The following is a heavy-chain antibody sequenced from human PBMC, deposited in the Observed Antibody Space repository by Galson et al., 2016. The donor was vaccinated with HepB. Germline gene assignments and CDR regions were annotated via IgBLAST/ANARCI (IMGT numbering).Heavy chain of an antibody. V-gene: IGHV1-3*01. J-gene: IGHJ5*02. CDR1: GYIFNTYT. D-gene: IGHD3-22*01. CDR3: ARSRKNYYDNRDLNCFDP. Sequence: SVKVSCKASGYIFNTYTIHWMRQATGQRLEWMGWINAGNGKTKYSQKFQGRVIITRDPSASTVYMDLSSLRSEDTAVYYCARSRKNYYDNRDLNCFDPWGQGTLVTVSS. CDR2: INAGNGKT.